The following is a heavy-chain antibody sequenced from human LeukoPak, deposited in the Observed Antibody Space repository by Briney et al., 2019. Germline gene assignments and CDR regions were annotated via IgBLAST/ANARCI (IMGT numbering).Heavy chain of an antibody. Sequence: SLRLSCAASGFTLDDYAMHWVRQAAGRGMERVSGIPWNSLTIGYPDSLTCLATLSRDTAQKSLYLHMHSLRAEDTAFYYCAKGASIVAVYLDYWGQGTLVTVSS. V-gene: IGHV3-9*01. CDR1: GFTLDDYA. J-gene: IGHJ4*02. CDR3: AKGASIVAVYLDY. CDR2: IPWNSLTI. D-gene: IGHD5-12*01.